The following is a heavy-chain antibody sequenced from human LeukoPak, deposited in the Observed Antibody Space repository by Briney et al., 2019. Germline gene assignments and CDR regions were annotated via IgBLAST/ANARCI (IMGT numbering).Heavy chain of an antibody. D-gene: IGHD4-17*01. Sequence: SSETLSLTCTVSGGSISSSSYYWGWIRQPPGKGLEWIGSIYYSGSTYYNPSLKSRVTISVDTSKNQFSLKLSSVTAADTAVYYCAREDYGDAGWFDPWGQGTLVTVSS. CDR3: AREDYGDAGWFDP. J-gene: IGHJ5*02. V-gene: IGHV4-39*07. CDR1: GGSISSSSYY. CDR2: IYYSGST.